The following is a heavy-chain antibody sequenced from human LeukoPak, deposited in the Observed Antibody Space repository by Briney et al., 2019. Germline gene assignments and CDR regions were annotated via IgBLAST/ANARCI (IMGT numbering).Heavy chain of an antibody. J-gene: IGHJ3*02. CDR1: GFTFSSYG. CDR2: ISSSSSYI. Sequence: GGSLRLSCAASGFTFSSYGMNWVRQAPGKGLEWVSSISSSSSYIYYADSVKGRFTISRDNAKNSLYLQMNSLRAEDTAVYYCARDELAGYDAFDIWGQGTMVTVSS. D-gene: IGHD2-15*01. V-gene: IGHV3-21*01. CDR3: ARDELAGYDAFDI.